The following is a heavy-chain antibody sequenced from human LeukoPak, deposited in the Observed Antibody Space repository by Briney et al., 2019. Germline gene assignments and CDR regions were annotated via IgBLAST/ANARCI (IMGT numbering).Heavy chain of an antibody. CDR3: AKERGFSGDPQDFDY. V-gene: IGHV3-23*01. CDR2: ISGSGGST. CDR1: GFTFSGYA. D-gene: IGHD4-17*01. Sequence: SGGSLRLSCAASGFTFSGYAMSWVRQAPGKGLEWVSAISGSGGSTYYADSVKGRFTISRDNSKNTLYLQINSLRAEDTALYYCAKERGFSGDPQDFDYWGQGTLVTVSS. J-gene: IGHJ4*02.